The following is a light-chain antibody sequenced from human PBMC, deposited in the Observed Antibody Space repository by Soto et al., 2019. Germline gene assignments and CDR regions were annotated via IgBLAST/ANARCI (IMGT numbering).Light chain of an antibody. CDR1: QGISSW. Sequence: IRMTQSPSSLSASTGDRVTITCRASQGISSWLAWYQQKPGKAPNLLIYVASSLQSEVPSRFSGSGSGTDFTLTITSLQPEDFATYYCQQSYGTPITFGQGTRLEIK. J-gene: IGKJ5*01. V-gene: IGKV1-39*01. CDR3: QQSYGTPIT. CDR2: VAS.